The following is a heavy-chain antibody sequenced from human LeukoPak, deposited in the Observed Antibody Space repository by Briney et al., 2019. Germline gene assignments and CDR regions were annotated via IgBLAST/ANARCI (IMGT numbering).Heavy chain of an antibody. CDR2: ISSSSSYI. CDR3: ASLHYGDYSSIDY. J-gene: IGHJ4*02. D-gene: IGHD4-17*01. V-gene: IGHV3-21*01. CDR1: GFTFSSYS. Sequence: PGGSLRLSCASSGFTFSSYSMNWVRQAPGKGLEWVSSISSSSSYIYYADSVKGRFTISRDNAKNSLYLQMNSLRAEDTAVYYCASLHYGDYSSIDYWGQGTLVTVSS.